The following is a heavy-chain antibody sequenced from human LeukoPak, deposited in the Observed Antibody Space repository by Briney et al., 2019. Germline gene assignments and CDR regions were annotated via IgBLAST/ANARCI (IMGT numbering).Heavy chain of an antibody. D-gene: IGHD6-13*01. CDR1: GFAVSNEF. CDR2: IRVGDVT. V-gene: IGHV3-53*01. Sequence: GGSLRLSCAASGFAVSNEFMYWVRQAPGRGLEWVSVIRVGDVTHYADSVKGRFTISRDNSKNTLYLQMNSLRAEDTAVYYCAKTRPLDSSSWSHGDYWGQGTLVTVSS. CDR3: AKTRPLDSSSWSHGDY. J-gene: IGHJ4*02.